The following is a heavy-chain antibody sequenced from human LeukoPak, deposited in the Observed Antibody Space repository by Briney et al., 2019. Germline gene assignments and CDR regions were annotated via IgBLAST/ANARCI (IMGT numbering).Heavy chain of an antibody. Sequence: SVKVSCKASGYTFTGYYMHWVRQAPGQGLEWMGWINPNSGGTNYAQKFQGRVTMTRDTSISTAYMELSRLRSDDTAVYYCARFDFWSGYSMEDYWGQGTLVTVSS. D-gene: IGHD3-3*01. J-gene: IGHJ4*02. V-gene: IGHV1-2*02. CDR1: GYTFTGYY. CDR2: INPNSGGT. CDR3: ARFDFWSGYSMEDY.